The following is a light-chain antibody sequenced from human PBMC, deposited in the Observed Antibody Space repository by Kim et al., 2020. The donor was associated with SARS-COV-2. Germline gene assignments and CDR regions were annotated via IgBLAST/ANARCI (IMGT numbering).Light chain of an antibody. CDR2: GNT. CDR3: QTKDNSLSARYV. J-gene: IGLJ1*01. V-gene: IGLV1-40*01. CDR1: SSNIGADYK. Sequence: VTIACTGSSSNIGADYKVNWYQQLPGTAPKLLIYGNTNRPSGVPDRFSASRSGTSASLTITGLQAEDEADYYCQTKDNSLSARYVFGTGTQLTVL.